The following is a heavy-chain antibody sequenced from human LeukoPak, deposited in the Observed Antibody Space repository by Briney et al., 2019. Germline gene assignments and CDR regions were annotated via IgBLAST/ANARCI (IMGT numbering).Heavy chain of an antibody. Sequence: TGGSLRLSCAASGFTFSSYGMHWVRQAPGKGLEWVAVIWYDGSNKYYADSVKGRFTISRDNSKNTLYLQMNSLRAEDTAVYYCAREKYSSGHPIQYWGQGTLVTVSS. D-gene: IGHD6-19*01. J-gene: IGHJ4*02. CDR1: GFTFSSYG. V-gene: IGHV3-33*01. CDR3: AREKYSSGHPIQY. CDR2: IWYDGSNK.